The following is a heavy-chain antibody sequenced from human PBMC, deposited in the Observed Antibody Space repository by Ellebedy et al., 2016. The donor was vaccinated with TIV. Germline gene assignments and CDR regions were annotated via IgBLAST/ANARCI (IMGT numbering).Heavy chain of an antibody. CDR3: ATGTYLGDYELYYFDY. D-gene: IGHD4-17*01. Sequence: GESLKISXAASGFTFSSYAMHWVRQAPGKGLEWVAVISYDGSNKYYADSVKGRFTISRDNSKNTLYLQMNSLRAEDTAVYYCATGTYLGDYELYYFDYWGQGTLVTVSS. CDR2: ISYDGSNK. V-gene: IGHV3-30-3*01. J-gene: IGHJ4*02. CDR1: GFTFSSYA.